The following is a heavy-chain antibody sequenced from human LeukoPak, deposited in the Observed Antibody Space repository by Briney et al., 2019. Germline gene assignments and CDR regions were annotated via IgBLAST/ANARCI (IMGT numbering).Heavy chain of an antibody. J-gene: IGHJ6*04. CDR1: GDSASSNGVA. CDR2: AYYRSKWFY. D-gene: IGHD6-13*01. V-gene: IGHV6-1*01. Sequence: SQTLSLTCAISGDSASSNGVAWNWIRQSPSRGLEWLGRAYYRSKWFYDYAVSVKSRIIINSDASKNQFSLQLNSVTPEDTAVYYCARVAAPGPLYYYGMDVWGKGTTVTVSS. CDR3: ARVAAPGPLYYYGMDV.